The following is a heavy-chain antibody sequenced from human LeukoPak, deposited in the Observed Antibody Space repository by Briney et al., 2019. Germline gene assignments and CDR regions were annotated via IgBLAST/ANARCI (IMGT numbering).Heavy chain of an antibody. CDR3: AKGGKLLLWFGEKNNWFDP. Sequence: GGSLRLSCAASGFTVSSNYMNWVRQAPGKGLEWVSAISGSGGSTYYADSVKGRFTISRDNSKNTLYLQMNSLRAEDTAVYYCAKGGKLLLWFGEKNNWFDPWGQGTLVTVSS. CDR2: ISGSGGST. CDR1: GFTVSSNY. J-gene: IGHJ5*02. D-gene: IGHD3-10*01. V-gene: IGHV3-23*01.